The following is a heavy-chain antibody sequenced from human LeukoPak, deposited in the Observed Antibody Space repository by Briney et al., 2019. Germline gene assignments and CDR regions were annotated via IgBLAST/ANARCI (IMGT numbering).Heavy chain of an antibody. J-gene: IGHJ4*02. Sequence: GGSPRLSCAASGFTFSSYWMSWVRQAPGKGLEWVAVISYDVGKKYYADSVKGRFTISRDNSKNTLYLQMNSLRAEDTAVYYCAKDDYYDTSGYRDWGQGTLVTVSS. CDR1: GFTFSSYW. CDR2: ISYDVGKK. V-gene: IGHV3-30*18. D-gene: IGHD3-22*01. CDR3: AKDDYYDTSGYRD.